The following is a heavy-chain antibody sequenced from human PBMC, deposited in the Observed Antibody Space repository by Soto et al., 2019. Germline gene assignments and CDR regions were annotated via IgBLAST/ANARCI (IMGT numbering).Heavy chain of an antibody. Sequence: QVQLVQSGAAVKKPGSSGKVSCKASGGTFSSYAISWVRQAPGQGLEWMGGINPIFGTANYAQKFQGRVTITAEESTSTAYMGLSSLISEDTAVYYCASYVPAAGYYCGMDVWGQGATVTVSS. CDR2: INPIFGTA. CDR3: ASYVPAAGYYCGMDV. CDR1: GGTFSSYA. V-gene: IGHV1-69*12. J-gene: IGHJ6*02. D-gene: IGHD6-19*01.